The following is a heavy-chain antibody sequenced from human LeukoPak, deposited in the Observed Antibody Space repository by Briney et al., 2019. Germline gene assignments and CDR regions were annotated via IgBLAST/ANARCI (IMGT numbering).Heavy chain of an antibody. D-gene: IGHD2-21*02. Sequence: PSETRSLTCTVSGGSISSSSYYWGWIRQPPGKGLEWIGSIYHSGSTYYNPSLKSRVTISVDTSKNQVSLKLNSVTAADTAVYYCARRQGYQLLFGFDIWGQGTMVTVSS. CDR3: ARRQGYQLLFGFDI. V-gene: IGHV4-39*07. J-gene: IGHJ3*02. CDR2: IYHSGST. CDR1: GGSISSSSYY.